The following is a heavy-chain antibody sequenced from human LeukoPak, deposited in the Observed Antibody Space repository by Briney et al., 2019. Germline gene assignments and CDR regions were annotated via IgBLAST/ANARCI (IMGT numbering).Heavy chain of an antibody. J-gene: IGHJ4*02. D-gene: IGHD2-2*01. CDR1: GLTFSTSA. Sequence: GGSLRLSCSASGLTFSTSAMRWVRQAPGKRLEYVSAISSNGGSTYYADFVKGRFTISRDNSKNTVYLQMSSLRPEDTAIYYCVKDRDCSSTSCYLPWVYWGQGTLVTVSS. CDR2: ISSNGGST. CDR3: VKDRDCSSTSCYLPWVY. V-gene: IGHV3-64D*06.